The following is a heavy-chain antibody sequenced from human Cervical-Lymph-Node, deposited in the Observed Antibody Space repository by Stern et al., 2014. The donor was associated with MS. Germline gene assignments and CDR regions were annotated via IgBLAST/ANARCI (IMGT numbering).Heavy chain of an antibody. D-gene: IGHD4-23*01. J-gene: IGHJ5*02. CDR3: AKASGGTVSGWFDP. CDR2: ISYDGSYK. CDR1: GFTFSSYG. Sequence: VQLVESGGGVVQPGRSLRLSCAASGFTFSSYGIHWVRPTPGKGLEWVAVISYDGSYKYYADSVKGRFTISRDNSKNTLYLQMNSLRPEDTAVYYCAKASGGTVSGWFDPWGQGTLVTVSS. V-gene: IGHV3-30*18.